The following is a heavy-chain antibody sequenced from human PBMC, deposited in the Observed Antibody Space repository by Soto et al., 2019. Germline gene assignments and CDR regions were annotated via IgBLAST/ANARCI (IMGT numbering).Heavy chain of an antibody. CDR3: ARQQWLVLNAFDI. CDR2: IYYSGST. CDR1: GGSISSYN. Sequence: SETLSLTCTVSGGSISSYNWSWIRQPPGKGLEWIGYIYYSGSTNYNPSLKSRVTISVDTSKNQFSLKLSSVTAADTAVYYCARQQWLVLNAFDIWGQGTTVTVSS. D-gene: IGHD6-19*01. V-gene: IGHV4-59*01. J-gene: IGHJ3*02.